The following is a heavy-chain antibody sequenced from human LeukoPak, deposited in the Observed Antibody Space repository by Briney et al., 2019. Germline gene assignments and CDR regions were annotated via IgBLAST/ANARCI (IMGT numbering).Heavy chain of an antibody. CDR2: MNPNSGNT. Sequence: PGASVKVSCKASGYTFTSYDINWVRQATGQGLEWMGWMNPNSGNTGYAQKFQGRVTMTRNTSISTAYMELSSLRSEDTAVYYCARGRKYCSSTSCSKVFDYWGQGTLVTVSS. CDR1: GYTFTSYD. D-gene: IGHD2-2*01. J-gene: IGHJ4*02. CDR3: ARGRKYCSSTSCSKVFDY. V-gene: IGHV1-8*01.